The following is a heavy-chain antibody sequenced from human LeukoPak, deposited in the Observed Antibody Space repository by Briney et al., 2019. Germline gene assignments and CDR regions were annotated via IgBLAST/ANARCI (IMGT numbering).Heavy chain of an antibody. CDR1: GGSFSAYY. CDR3: ARQAGHFVGYFDY. CDR2: INHSGST. Sequence: SETLSLTCAVYGGSFSAYYWSWIRQPPGKGLEWIGEINHSGSTDYNPSLKSRVTISVDTSKNHFSLKLTSVTAADTAVYYCARQAGHFVGYFDYWGQGTLVTVSS. J-gene: IGHJ4*02. V-gene: IGHV4-34*01. D-gene: IGHD3-3*02.